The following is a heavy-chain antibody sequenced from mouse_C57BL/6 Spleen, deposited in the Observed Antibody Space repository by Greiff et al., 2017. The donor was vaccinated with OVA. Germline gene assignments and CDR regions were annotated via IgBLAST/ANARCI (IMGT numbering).Heavy chain of an antibody. D-gene: IGHD1-1*01. V-gene: IGHV14-4*01. Sequence: EVQLKESGAELVRPGASVKLSCTASGFNIKDDYMHWVKQRPEQGLEWIGWIDPENGDTEYASKFQGKATITADTSSNTAYLQLSSLTSEDTAVYYCTFYGSRDFDVWGTGTTVTVSS. CDR2: IDPENGDT. CDR3: TFYGSRDFDV. J-gene: IGHJ1*03. CDR1: GFNIKDDY.